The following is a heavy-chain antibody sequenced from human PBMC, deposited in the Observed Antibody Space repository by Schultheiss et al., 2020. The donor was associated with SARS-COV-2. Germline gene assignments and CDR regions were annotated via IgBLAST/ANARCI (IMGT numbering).Heavy chain of an antibody. CDR3: ARGRIPHE. CDR2: ISGSSSTI. Sequence: GESLKISCAASGFTFSGYSLNWVRQAPGKGLEWLSYISGSSSTIYYADSVKGRFTISRDNPKNSLYLQMNSLRDEDTAVYYCARGRIPHEWGQGTLVTVSS. J-gene: IGHJ4*02. V-gene: IGHV3-48*02. CDR1: GFTFSGYS. D-gene: IGHD2-21*01.